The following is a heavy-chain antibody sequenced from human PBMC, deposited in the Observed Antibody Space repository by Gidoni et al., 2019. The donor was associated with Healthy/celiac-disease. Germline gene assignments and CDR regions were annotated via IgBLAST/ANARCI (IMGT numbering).Heavy chain of an antibody. CDR1: GFTFTSSA. CDR2: IVVGSGNT. J-gene: IGHJ4*02. D-gene: IGHD3-10*01. Sequence: QMQLVQSGPEVTKPGTSVTVSCKASGFTFTSSAMQWVRQARGQRLEWIGWIVVGSGNTNYAQKFQERVTITRDMSTSTAYMELSSLRSEDTAVYYCAAWLYGSGEGSGYDYWGQGTLVTVSS. CDR3: AAWLYGSGEGSGYDY. V-gene: IGHV1-58*02.